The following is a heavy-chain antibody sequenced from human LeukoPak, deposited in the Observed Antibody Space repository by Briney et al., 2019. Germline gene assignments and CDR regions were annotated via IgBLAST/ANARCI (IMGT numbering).Heavy chain of an antibody. CDR3: ARQSSFTYYFDS. CDR1: GGSISSGGYY. CDR2: IYYSGST. V-gene: IGHV4-31*03. Sequence: SETLSLTCTVSGGSISSGGYYWSWIRQHPGKGLEWIGYIYYSGSTYYNPSLKSRVAISVDTSKNQFSLELSSVTAADTAVYYCARQSSFTYYFDSWGQGTLVTVSS. J-gene: IGHJ4*02.